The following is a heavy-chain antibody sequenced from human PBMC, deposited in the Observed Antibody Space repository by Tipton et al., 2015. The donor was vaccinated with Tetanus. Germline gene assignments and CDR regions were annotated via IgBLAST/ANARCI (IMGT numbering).Heavy chain of an antibody. CDR2: IKLDGSET. J-gene: IGHJ6*02. V-gene: IGHV3-7*03. Sequence: SLRLSCAASGFTFSAYWMSWVRQAPGKGLDWVANIKLDGSETYYEDSVKGRFTISRDNAKNSLYLQMNSLRAEDTALYYCAKDTGVTPHYGMDVWGQGTTVTVSS. CDR3: AKDTGVTPHYGMDV. D-gene: IGHD2-21*02. CDR1: GFTFSAYW.